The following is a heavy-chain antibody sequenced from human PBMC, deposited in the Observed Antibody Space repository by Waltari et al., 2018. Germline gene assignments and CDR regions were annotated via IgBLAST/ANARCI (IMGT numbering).Heavy chain of an antibody. D-gene: IGHD4-17*01. Sequence: EVQLVESGGGLVQPGGSLRLSCAASGFTFSSSWMSWVRQAPGKGLEWVANKKQDGSEKDYVDSVKGRFTSSRDNAKNSLYLQMNSLRAEDTAVYYCARIYYGDYVVYWGQGTLVTVSS. CDR1: GFTFSSSW. J-gene: IGHJ4*02. CDR2: KKQDGSEK. V-gene: IGHV3-7*03. CDR3: ARIYYGDYVVY.